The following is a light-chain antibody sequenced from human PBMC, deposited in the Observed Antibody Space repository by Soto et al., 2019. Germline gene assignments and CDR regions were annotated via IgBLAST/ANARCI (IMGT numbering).Light chain of an antibody. Sequence: DIQMTQSPSSLSASVEDRVIITCRASQSISNHLNWYQQKPGKAPKLLISAASSLQSGVPSRFSGSRSGPEFTLTISSLQPDDFATYYCQQSYGTPITFGQGTRLEIK. V-gene: IGKV1-39*01. CDR2: AAS. CDR3: QQSYGTPIT. CDR1: QSISNH. J-gene: IGKJ5*01.